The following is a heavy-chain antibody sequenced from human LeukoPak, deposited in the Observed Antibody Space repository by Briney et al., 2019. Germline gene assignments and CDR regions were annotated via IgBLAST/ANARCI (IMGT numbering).Heavy chain of an antibody. J-gene: IGHJ5*02. Sequence: SETLSLTCTVSGGSISSYYWSWIRQPPGEGLEWIGYIYYSGSTNYNPSLKSRVTISVDTSKNQSSLKLSSVTAADTAVYYCARAVSGYSSSWYPNWFDPWGQGTLVTVSS. CDR2: IYYSGST. D-gene: IGHD6-13*01. CDR3: ARAVSGYSSSWYPNWFDP. CDR1: GGSISSYY. V-gene: IGHV4-59*01.